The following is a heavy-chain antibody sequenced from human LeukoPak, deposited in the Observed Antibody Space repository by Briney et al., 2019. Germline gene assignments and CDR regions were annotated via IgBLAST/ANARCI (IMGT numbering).Heavy chain of an antibody. Sequence: PSETLSLTCTVSGDSINSGGYYWSWIRLHPGKGLEWIGYIYYSGSTYYNPSLGSRVTISVDTARNQFSLKLSSVTAADTAVYYCASALPGSAAILPRYDCWGQGTLVTVSS. CDR3: ASALPGSAAILPRYDC. V-gene: IGHV4-31*03. CDR2: IYYSGST. D-gene: IGHD2-2*02. J-gene: IGHJ4*02. CDR1: GDSINSGGYY.